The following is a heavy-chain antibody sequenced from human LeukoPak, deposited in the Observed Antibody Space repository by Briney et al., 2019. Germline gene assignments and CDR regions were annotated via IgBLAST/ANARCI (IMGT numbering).Heavy chain of an antibody. CDR2: IYYSGST. V-gene: IGHV4-59*01. CDR3: ARGSAYNWFDP. Sequence: SETLSLTCTVSGGSISSYYWSWIRQPPGKGLEGIGYIYYSGSTYYTPSLKSRVTISVDTSKTQFSLKLSSVTAADTAVYYCARGSAYNWFDPWGQGTLVTVSS. CDR1: GGSISSYY. D-gene: IGHD6-25*01. J-gene: IGHJ5*02.